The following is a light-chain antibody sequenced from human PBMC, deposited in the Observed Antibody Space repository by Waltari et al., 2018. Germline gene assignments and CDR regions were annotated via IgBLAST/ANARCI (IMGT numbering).Light chain of an antibody. CDR2: DAS. Sequence: DIQMTQSPSTLSASVGDRVTITCRASQSISSWLAWYHQKAGKAPKLLIYDASSFESGVPSRFSGSGSGTEFTLTISSLQPDDFATYYCQQYNSYPLTFGGGTKVEIK. CDR3: QQYNSYPLT. V-gene: IGKV1-5*01. J-gene: IGKJ4*01. CDR1: QSISSW.